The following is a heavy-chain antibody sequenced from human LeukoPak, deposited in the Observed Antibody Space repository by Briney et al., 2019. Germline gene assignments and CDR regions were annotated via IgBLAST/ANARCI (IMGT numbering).Heavy chain of an antibody. CDR3: ATFSGYSYGHVFDY. V-gene: IGHV4-61*01. CDR2: IYYSGST. Sequence: PAEALSLTCTVSGGSVSSGSYYWSWIRQPPGKGLEWIGYIYYSGSTNYNPSLKSRVTISVDTSKNQFSLKLSSVTAADTAVYYCATFSGYSYGHVFDYWGQGTLVTVSS. D-gene: IGHD5-18*01. J-gene: IGHJ4*02. CDR1: GGSVSSGSYY.